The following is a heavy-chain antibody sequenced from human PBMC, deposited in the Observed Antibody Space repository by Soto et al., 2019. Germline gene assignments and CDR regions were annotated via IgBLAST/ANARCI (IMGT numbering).Heavy chain of an antibody. CDR3: ASLGFLYYYYGMDV. Sequence: PXGILSLTCAVYGGSFSGYYWSWIRQPPGKGLEWIGEINHSGSTNYNPSLKSRVTISVDTSKNQFSLKLSSVTAADTAVYYCASLGFLYYYYGMDVWGQGTTVTVSS. J-gene: IGHJ6*02. D-gene: IGHD3-10*01. CDR2: INHSGST. CDR1: GGSFSGYY. V-gene: IGHV4-34*01.